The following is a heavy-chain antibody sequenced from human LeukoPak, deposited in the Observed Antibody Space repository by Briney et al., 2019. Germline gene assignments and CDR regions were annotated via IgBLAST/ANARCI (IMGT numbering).Heavy chain of an antibody. J-gene: IGHJ4*02. CDR3: AKDLYGDYDFDC. CDR2: ITSSGST. CDR1: GFTFNNYA. V-gene: IGHV3-23*01. Sequence: GGSLRLSCAASGFTFNNYAMNWVRQAPGKGLEWVSVITSSGSTYYADSVKGRFTISTDNSKNTLYLQMNSMRAEDTAIYYCAKDLYGDYDFDCWGRGTLVTVYS. D-gene: IGHD4-17*01.